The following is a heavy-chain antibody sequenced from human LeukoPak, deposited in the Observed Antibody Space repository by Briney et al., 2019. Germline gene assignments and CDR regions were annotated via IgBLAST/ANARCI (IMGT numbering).Heavy chain of an antibody. Sequence: SETLSLTCTVSGGSISSYYWSWIRQPPGKGLEWIGYIYYSGSTNYNPSLKSRVTISVDTSKNQFSLKLSSVTAADTAVYYCARGPYYYDSSGYYWSAFDIWGQGTMVTVSS. CDR3: ARGPYYYDSSGYYWSAFDI. V-gene: IGHV4-59*01. CDR1: GGSISSYY. CDR2: IYYSGST. J-gene: IGHJ3*02. D-gene: IGHD3-22*01.